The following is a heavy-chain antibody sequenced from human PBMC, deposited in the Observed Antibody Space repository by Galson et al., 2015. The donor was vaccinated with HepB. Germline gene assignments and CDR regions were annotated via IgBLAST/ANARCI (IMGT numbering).Heavy chain of an antibody. CDR1: GFTFSSYS. J-gene: IGHJ4*02. Sequence: SLRLSCAASGFTFSSYSMNWVRQAPGKGLELVSSISSSSSYIYYADSVKGRFTISRDNAKNSLYLQMNSLRAEDTAVYYCARGFWMPYSSLGWGQGTLVTVSS. V-gene: IGHV3-21*01. CDR3: ARGFWMPYSSLG. CDR2: ISSSSSYI. D-gene: IGHD6-6*01.